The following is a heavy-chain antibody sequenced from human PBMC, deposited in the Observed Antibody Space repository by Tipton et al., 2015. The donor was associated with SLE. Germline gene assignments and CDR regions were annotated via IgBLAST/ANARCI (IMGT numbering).Heavy chain of an antibody. Sequence: TLSLTCTVSGGSISSGSYYWSWIRQPAGKGLEWIGRINTSGNSNYNPSLKSRVTMSVDTSTNQFSLRLSSVTAADTAVYYCARGVSGYFHYCYMDVWGRGTTVTISS. V-gene: IGHV4-61*02. J-gene: IGHJ6*03. CDR3: ARGVSGYFHYCYMDV. CDR1: GGSISSGSYY. D-gene: IGHD3-10*01. CDR2: INTSGNS.